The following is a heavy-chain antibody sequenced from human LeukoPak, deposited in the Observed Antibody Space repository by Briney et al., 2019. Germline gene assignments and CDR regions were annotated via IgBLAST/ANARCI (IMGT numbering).Heavy chain of an antibody. J-gene: IGHJ4*02. CDR1: GGSISSYY. V-gene: IGHV4-59*12. D-gene: IGHD6-6*01. CDR2: IYYSGST. CDR3: ARAASSSDYLDY. Sequence: SETLSLTCTVSGGSISSYYWSWIRQPPGKGLEWIGYIYYSGSTNYNPSLKSRVTMSVDTSKNQFSLKLSSVTAADTAVYYCARAASSSDYLDYWGQGTLVTVSS.